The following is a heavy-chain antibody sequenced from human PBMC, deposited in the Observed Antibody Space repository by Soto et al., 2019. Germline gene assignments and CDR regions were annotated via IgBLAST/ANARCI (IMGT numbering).Heavy chain of an antibody. CDR1: GVTVSSNY. CDR2: IYSGGST. Sequence: EVQLVESGGGLIQPGGSLRLSCAASGVTVSSNYMSWVRQAPGQGLEWVSVIYSGGSTYYADSVKGRFTISRDNSKNTLDLQMNSLRAEDTAVYYCARDAGGERSSCWFYFDYLGQGTLVTVSS. J-gene: IGHJ4*02. V-gene: IGHV3-53*01. CDR3: ARDAGGERSSCWFYFDY. D-gene: IGHD6-19*01.